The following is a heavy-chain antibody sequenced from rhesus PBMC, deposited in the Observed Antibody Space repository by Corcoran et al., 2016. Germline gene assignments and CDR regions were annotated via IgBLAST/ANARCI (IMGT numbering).Heavy chain of an antibody. CDR3: ARGYSSSA. Sequence: QLQLQESGPGLVKPSETLSLTCAVSGASIRSHWWSWIRQPPGKGREWIGCISGRGGSTSYNPSLKSRVTISTDTSKNQLSRKLISVTAADTAVYYCARGYSSSAWGQGVLVTVSS. J-gene: IGHJ4*01. D-gene: IGHD6-43*01. V-gene: IGHV4-173*01. CDR2: ISGRGGST. CDR1: GASIRSHW.